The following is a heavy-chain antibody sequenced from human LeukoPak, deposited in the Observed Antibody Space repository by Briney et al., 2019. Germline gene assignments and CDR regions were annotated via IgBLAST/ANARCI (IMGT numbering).Heavy chain of an antibody. Sequence: ASVKVFCKAFGYTFTSNYMHWVRQAPGQGPEWMGVISPSGGSTTYAQKFQGRVTLTRDMSTSTDYLELSSLRSEDTAVYYCATLPGWGQGTLVTVSS. CDR2: ISPSGGST. CDR1: GYTFTSNY. V-gene: IGHV1-46*01. J-gene: IGHJ4*02. CDR3: ATLPG.